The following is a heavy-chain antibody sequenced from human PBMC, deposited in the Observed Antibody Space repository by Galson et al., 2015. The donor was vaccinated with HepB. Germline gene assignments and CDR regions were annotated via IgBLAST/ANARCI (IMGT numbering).Heavy chain of an antibody. CDR3: ENEWNPYGDYYGSGSYPVDY. CDR1: GFTFSSYA. D-gene: IGHD3-10*01. J-gene: IGHJ4*02. CDR2: ISGSGGST. Sequence: SLRLSCAASGFTFSSYAMSWVRQAPGKGLEWVAAISGSGGSTSYADSATDRFTITSDNSKNTMYLQMNSLRTEDTAVYYCENEWNPYGDYYGSGSYPVDYWGQGTLVTVSS. V-gene: IGHV3-23*01.